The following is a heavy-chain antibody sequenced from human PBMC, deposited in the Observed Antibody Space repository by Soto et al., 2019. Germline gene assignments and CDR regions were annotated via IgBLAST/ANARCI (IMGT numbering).Heavy chain of an antibody. D-gene: IGHD3-10*01. Sequence: PGGSLRLSCAASGFTFSSYWMHWVRQAPGKGLVWVSRISTDGSSTSYADSVKGRFTISRDNAKNTLYLQVNSLRAEDTAVYYCARDSEYYYASGSYSAICDYWGQGTLVTVSS. CDR3: ARDSEYYYASGSYSAICDY. CDR1: GFTFSSYW. J-gene: IGHJ4*02. CDR2: ISTDGSST. V-gene: IGHV3-74*01.